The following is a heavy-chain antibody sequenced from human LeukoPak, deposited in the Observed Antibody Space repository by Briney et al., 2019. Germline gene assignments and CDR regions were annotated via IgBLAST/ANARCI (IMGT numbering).Heavy chain of an antibody. D-gene: IGHD6-6*01. CDR1: GGSISSGSYY. Sequence: SETLSLTCTVSGGSISSGSYYWSWIRQPAGKGLEWIGRIYTSGSTNYNPSLKSRVTISVDTSKNQFSLKLSSVTAADTAVYYCARCIAAHYYYYYYMDVWGKGTTVTVSS. CDR2: IYTSGST. J-gene: IGHJ6*03. CDR3: ARCIAAHYYYYYYMDV. V-gene: IGHV4-61*02.